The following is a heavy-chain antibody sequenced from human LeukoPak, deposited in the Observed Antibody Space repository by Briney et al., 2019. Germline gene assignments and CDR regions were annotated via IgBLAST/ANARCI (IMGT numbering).Heavy chain of an antibody. Sequence: GVSLRLSCAASGFTFSSYSMNWVRQAPGKGLEWVSSISGGGETTYYADSAKGRFTIPRDNSQNPLYLQMNGLRAEDTAVYYCARDYADYVGYFFFDYWGQGTLVTVSS. CDR3: ARDYADYVGYFFFDY. J-gene: IGHJ4*02. CDR2: ISGGGETT. V-gene: IGHV3-23*01. CDR1: GFTFSSYS. D-gene: IGHD4-17*01.